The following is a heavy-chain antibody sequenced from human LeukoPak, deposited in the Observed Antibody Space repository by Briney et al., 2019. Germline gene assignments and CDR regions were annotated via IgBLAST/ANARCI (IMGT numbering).Heavy chain of an antibody. J-gene: IGHJ4*02. CDR2: IRSKAYGGTT. CDR3: SRAWKTSGYYSGY. V-gene: IGHV3-49*04. D-gene: IGHD3-3*01. Sequence: GGSLRLSCTTSGFTLGDYAMSWVRQAPGKGLEWVGFIRSKAYGGTTEYAASVKGRFTISRDDSTSIAYLQMNSLDTEDTAVYYCSRAWKTSGYYSGYWGQETLVTVSS. CDR1: GFTLGDYA.